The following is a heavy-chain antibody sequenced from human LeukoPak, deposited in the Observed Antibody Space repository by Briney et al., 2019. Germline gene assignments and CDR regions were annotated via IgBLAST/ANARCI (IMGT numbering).Heavy chain of an antibody. CDR3: AKAATSGWDAFDI. D-gene: IGHD6-19*01. J-gene: IGHJ3*02. V-gene: IGHV3-23*01. Sequence: GGSLRLSCAASGFNFGSYAMSWVRQAPGKGLEWVSAISGSGGSAYYADSVKGRFTISRDNSKNTLYLQMSSLRAEDTAVYYCAKAATSGWDAFDIWGQGTMVTVSS. CDR1: GFNFGSYA. CDR2: ISGSGGSA.